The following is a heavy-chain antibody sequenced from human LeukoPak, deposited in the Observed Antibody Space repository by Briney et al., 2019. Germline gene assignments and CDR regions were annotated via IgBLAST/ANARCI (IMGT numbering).Heavy chain of an antibody. CDR1: GYSFTSYW. CDR2: IYPGDSHT. D-gene: IGHD6-19*01. J-gene: IGHJ3*02. Sequence: GESLKISCKGSGYSFTSYWIGWVRQMSGKGLEWMGIIYPGDSHTRYGPSFQGQVTISADKSISTAYLQWSSLKASDTAMYYCARERGSSGWYNKLQKDDAFDIWGQGTMVTVSS. V-gene: IGHV5-51*01. CDR3: ARERGSSGWYNKLQKDDAFDI.